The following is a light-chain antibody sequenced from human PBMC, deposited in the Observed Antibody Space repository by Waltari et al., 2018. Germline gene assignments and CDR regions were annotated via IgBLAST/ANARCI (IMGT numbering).Light chain of an antibody. CDR1: QSISSY. CDR3: QQSYSTPT. V-gene: IGKV1-39*01. CDR2: AAS. Sequence: DIQMTQSPSSLSASVGDRVTITFRASQSISSYLNWYQQKPGKAPKLLIYAASSLQSGVPSRFSGSGSGTDFTLTINSLQPEDFATYYCQQSYSTPTFGGGTKVEIK. J-gene: IGKJ4*01.